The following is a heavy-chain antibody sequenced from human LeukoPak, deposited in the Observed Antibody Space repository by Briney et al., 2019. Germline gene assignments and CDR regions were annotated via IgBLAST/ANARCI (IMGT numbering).Heavy chain of an antibody. CDR1: GFFFNTYW. V-gene: IGHV3-74*01. J-gene: IGHJ4*02. CDR3: AREGSLEYYFDY. D-gene: IGHD3-10*01. CDR2: INSDGSKT. Sequence: GGSLRLSCAASGFFFNTYWMHWVCQAPGKGLVWVSRINSDGSKTSHADSVKGRFTISRDNAKNTLYLQMNGLRAEDTAVYYCAREGSLEYYFDYWGRGTLVTVSS.